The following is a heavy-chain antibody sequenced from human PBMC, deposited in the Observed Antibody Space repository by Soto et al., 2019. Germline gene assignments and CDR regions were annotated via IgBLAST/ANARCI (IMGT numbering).Heavy chain of an antibody. CDR1: GYTFTSYY. Sequence: ASVKVSCKASGYTFTSYYMHWVRQAPGQGLEWMGIINPSGGSTSYAQKFQGRVTMTRDTSTSTVYMELSSLRSEDTAVYYCARGTVTMWRGGYYYYYMDVWGKGTTVTVSS. CDR2: INPSGGST. D-gene: IGHD4-17*01. CDR3: ARGTVTMWRGGYYYYYMDV. J-gene: IGHJ6*03. V-gene: IGHV1-46*03.